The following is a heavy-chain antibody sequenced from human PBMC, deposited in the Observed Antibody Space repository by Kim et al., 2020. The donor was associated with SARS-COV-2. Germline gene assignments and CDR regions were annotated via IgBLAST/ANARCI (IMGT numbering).Heavy chain of an antibody. J-gene: IGHJ3*02. CDR1: GFTLSSYS. CDR2: ISTSWSYI. D-gene: IGHD2-2*01. V-gene: IGHV3-21*01. Sequence: GGSLRLSCAASGFTLSSYSMNWVRQAPGKGLEWVSSISTSWSYIYYADSVKGRFTISRDNAKNSLYLQMHSLRAEDTAVYYCARVSYCSSTSCYHPDHSGNAKHDAFDIWGQGTMVTVSS. CDR3: ARVSYCSSTSCYHPDHSGNAKHDAFDI.